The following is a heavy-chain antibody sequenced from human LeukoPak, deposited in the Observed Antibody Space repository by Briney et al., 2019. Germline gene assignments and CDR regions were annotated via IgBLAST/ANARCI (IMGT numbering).Heavy chain of an antibody. CDR3: ARQTSSSSGYFDY. CDR1: GYSFTSYW. J-gene: IGHJ4*02. D-gene: IGHD6-6*01. CDR2: IYPGDSDT. Sequence: GESLKISCKGSGYSFTSYWIGWVRQMPGKGLEWMGIIYPGDSDTRYSPSFQGQVTTSADKSISTAYLQWSSLKASDTAMYYCARQTSSSSGYFDYWGQGTLVTVSS. V-gene: IGHV5-51*01.